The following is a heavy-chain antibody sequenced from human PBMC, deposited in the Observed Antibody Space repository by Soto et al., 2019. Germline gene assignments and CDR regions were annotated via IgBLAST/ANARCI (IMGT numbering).Heavy chain of an antibody. CDR2: IWYDGSNK. J-gene: IGHJ6*03. Sequence: GGFLRLSCAASGFTFSSYGMHWVRQAPGKGLEWVAVIWYDGSNKYYADSVKGRFTISRDNSKNQFSLKLSSVTAADTAVYYCAGNYDFWSGPAKLADMDVWGKGTTVTVSS. CDR1: GFTFSSYG. CDR3: AGNYDFWSGPAKLADMDV. D-gene: IGHD3-3*01. V-gene: IGHV3-33*01.